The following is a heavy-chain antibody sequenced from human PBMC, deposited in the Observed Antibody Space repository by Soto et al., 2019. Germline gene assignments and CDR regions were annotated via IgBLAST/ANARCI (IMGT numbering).Heavy chain of an antibody. Sequence: EMQLVESGGGLVKPGGSLRLSCTASGFIFINYCMKWVRQAPGKGLEGVSRICGSDNINYGGSVKGRFTISRDNTKDSIFLQMENLRADDTAMYYCARDMWGKGMDVWGQGTTVTVSS. D-gene: IGHD1-26*01. J-gene: IGHJ6*02. CDR1: GFIFINYC. CDR2: ICGSDNI. V-gene: IGHV3-21*01. CDR3: ARDMWGKGMDV.